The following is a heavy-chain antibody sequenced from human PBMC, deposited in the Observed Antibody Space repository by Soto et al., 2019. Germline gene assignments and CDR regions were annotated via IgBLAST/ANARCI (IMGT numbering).Heavy chain of an antibody. D-gene: IGHD3-16*01. V-gene: IGHV1-8*01. CDR3: ARGNPFNYAGFDV. Sequence: QAHLEQSGAELKRPGASVKVSCKASGYTFSDFDINWLRQASGQGPEWMGWMNAKSGDTLFAQRFQGKFNMTWDTSLSTAYMEVGSLTSDDTAIYYCARGNPFNYAGFDVWGQGITVAVSS. CDR2: MNAKSGDT. J-gene: IGHJ6*02. CDR1: GYTFSDFD.